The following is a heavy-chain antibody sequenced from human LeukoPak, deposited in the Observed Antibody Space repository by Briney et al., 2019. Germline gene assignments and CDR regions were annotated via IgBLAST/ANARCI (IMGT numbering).Heavy chain of an antibody. D-gene: IGHD5-24*01. CDR3: ARNYRDGYNRFDAFDI. CDR1: GYSFTSYW. V-gene: IGHV5-51*01. CDR2: IYPGDSDT. Sequence: GESLKISCKGSGYSFTSYWIGWVRQMPGKGLEWMGIIYPGDSDTRYSPSFQGQVTISADKSIGTAYLQWSSLKASDTAMYYCARNYRDGYNRFDAFDIWGQGTMVTVSS. J-gene: IGHJ3*02.